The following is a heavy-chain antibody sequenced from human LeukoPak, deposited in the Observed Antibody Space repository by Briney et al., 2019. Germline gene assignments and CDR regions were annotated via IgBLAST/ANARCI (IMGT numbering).Heavy chain of an antibody. CDR1: GGSISSDY. J-gene: IGHJ6*03. CDR2: IYHSGST. CDR3: AKKGRTDTDYGGYYDYMDV. Sequence: PSETLSLTCTVSGGSISSDYWTWIRQPPGKGLEWIGYIYHSGSTKYNPSLKSRVTISVATSKNQFSLNLKSVTATDTAVYYCAKKGRTDTDYGGYYDYMDVWGKGTTVTVS. D-gene: IGHD4-17*01. V-gene: IGHV4-59*08.